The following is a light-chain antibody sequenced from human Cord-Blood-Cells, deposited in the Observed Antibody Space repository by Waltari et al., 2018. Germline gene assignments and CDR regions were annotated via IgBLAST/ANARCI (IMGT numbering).Light chain of an antibody. Sequence: EIVLTQSPATLSLSPGERATLSRRSSQSVSSYLAWYQQKPGQAPRLLIYDASNSATGIPARFSGSGSGTDFTLTMSSLGPEDFAVYYCQQRSSWPVTFGGGTKVEI. CDR1: QSVSSY. CDR2: DAS. V-gene: IGKV3-11*01. CDR3: QQRSSWPVT. J-gene: IGKJ4*01.